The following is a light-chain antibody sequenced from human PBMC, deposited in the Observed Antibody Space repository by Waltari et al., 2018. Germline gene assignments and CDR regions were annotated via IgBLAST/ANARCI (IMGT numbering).Light chain of an antibody. CDR2: HAS. V-gene: IGKV3-20*01. Sequence: EIVLTQSPGTLSLSPGERATLSCRASQRISKYVAWYQQKPGQAPRLLIYHASSRAAGIAGRFSGSGSGTDCRLSISRLGPEDFAVYYCQHYESLPVTFGQGTKVEIK. CDR3: QHYESLPVT. J-gene: IGKJ1*01. CDR1: QRISKY.